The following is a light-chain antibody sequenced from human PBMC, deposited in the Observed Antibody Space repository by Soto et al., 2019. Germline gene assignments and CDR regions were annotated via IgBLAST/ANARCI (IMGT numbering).Light chain of an antibody. V-gene: IGLV2-14*01. Sequence: QSALTQPASVSGSPGQSITISCTGTNSDVGGYNYVSWYQQHPGKAPKLMIYDVSNRPSGVSNRFSGSKSGNTASLTISGLQAEDEADYYCSSYTSSSTLDYVFGTGTKVTVL. J-gene: IGLJ1*01. CDR1: NSDVGGYNY. CDR2: DVS. CDR3: SSYTSSSTLDYV.